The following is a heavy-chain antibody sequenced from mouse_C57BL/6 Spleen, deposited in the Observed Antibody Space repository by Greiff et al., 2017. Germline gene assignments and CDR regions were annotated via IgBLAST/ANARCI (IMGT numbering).Heavy chain of an antibody. J-gene: IGHJ4*01. D-gene: IGHD1-1*01. Sequence: EVKLVESEGGLVQPGSSMKLSCTASGFTFSDYYMAWVRQVPEKGLEWVANINYDGSSTYYLDSLKSRFIISRDNAKNILYLQMSSLKSEDTATYYCARVGYYYGGEDAMDYWGQGTSVTVSS. CDR2: INYDGSST. CDR3: ARVGYYYGGEDAMDY. V-gene: IGHV5-16*01. CDR1: GFTFSDYY.